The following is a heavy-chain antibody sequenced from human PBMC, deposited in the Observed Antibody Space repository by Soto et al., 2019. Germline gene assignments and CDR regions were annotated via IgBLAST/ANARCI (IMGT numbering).Heavy chain of an antibody. V-gene: IGHV3-49*03. CDR2: IRSKAYGGTT. Sequence: PGGSLSLSCPASGFPFGDYAMSWFRQAPGKGLEWVGFIRSKAYGGTTEYAASVKGRFTISRDDSKSIAYLQMNSLKTEDTAVYYCTRNRGYSGYDPVDYWGQGTLVTVSS. CDR3: TRNRGYSGYDPVDY. D-gene: IGHD5-12*01. J-gene: IGHJ4*02. CDR1: GFPFGDYA.